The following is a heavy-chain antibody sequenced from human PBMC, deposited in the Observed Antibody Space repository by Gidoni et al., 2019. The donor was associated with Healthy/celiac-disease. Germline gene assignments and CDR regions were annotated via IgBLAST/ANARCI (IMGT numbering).Heavy chain of an antibody. Sequence: QITLKESGPTLVKPTQTLTLTCTFSGFSLSTSGVGVGWIRQPPGKALEWLTLIYWNDDKRYSPSLKSRLTITKDISKDQVVLTMTNMDPVDTATYYCAHSAGGSYSNWFDPWGQGTLVTVSS. J-gene: IGHJ5*02. CDR2: IYWNDDK. CDR1: GFSLSTSGVG. CDR3: AHSAGGSYSNWFDP. D-gene: IGHD1-26*01. V-gene: IGHV2-5*01.